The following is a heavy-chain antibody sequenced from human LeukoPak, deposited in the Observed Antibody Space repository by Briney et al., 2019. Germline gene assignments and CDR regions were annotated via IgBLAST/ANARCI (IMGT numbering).Heavy chain of an antibody. Sequence: SQTLSLTCTVSGGFISSGSYYWSWIRQPAGKGLEWIGRIYTSGSTNYNPSLKSRVTISVDTSKNQFSLKLSSVTAADTAVYYCAREVHGDIDYRGQGTLVTVSS. D-gene: IGHD4-17*01. CDR3: AREVHGDIDY. CDR2: IYTSGST. CDR1: GGFISSGSYY. V-gene: IGHV4-61*02. J-gene: IGHJ4*02.